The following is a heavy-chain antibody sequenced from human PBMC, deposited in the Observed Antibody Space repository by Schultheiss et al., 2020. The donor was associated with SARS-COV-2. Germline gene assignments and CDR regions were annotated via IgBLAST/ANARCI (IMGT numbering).Heavy chain of an antibody. CDR2: ISAYNGNT. Sequence: ASVKVSCKASGYTFTSYGISWVRQAPGQGLEWMGWISAYNGNTNYAQKLQGRVTMTRNTSISTAYMELSSLRSEDTAVYYCRVSIAAAATPDDYWGQGTLVTVSS. J-gene: IGHJ4*02. CDR1: GYTFTSYG. D-gene: IGHD6-13*01. V-gene: IGHV1-18*01. CDR3: RVSIAAAATPDDY.